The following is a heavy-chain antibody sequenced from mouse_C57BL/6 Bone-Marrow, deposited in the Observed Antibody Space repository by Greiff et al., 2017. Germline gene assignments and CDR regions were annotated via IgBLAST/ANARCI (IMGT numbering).Heavy chain of an antibody. D-gene: IGHD1-1*01. V-gene: IGHV5-15*01. J-gene: IGHJ1*03. CDR3: ARLGYYGSSYGYFDV. CDR1: GFTFSDYG. CDR2: ISNLAYSI. Sequence: EVKLMESGGGLVQPGGSLKLSCAASGFTFSDYGMAWVRQAPRKGPEWVAFISNLAYSIYSADTVTGRFTISRENAKNTLYLEMSSLRSEDTAMYYCARLGYYGSSYGYFDVWGTGTTVTVSS.